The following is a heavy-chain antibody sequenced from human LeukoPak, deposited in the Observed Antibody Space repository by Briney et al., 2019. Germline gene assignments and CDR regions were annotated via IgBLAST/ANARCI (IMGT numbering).Heavy chain of an antibody. CDR1: GGSISSYY. J-gene: IGHJ4*02. Sequence: PSQTLSLTCTVSGGSISSYYWSWIRQPPGKGLEWIGYMYYIGSTNYNPSLKSRISISVDTSKNQVSLELSSVTAADTAVYYCARGPYYYDLDHWGQGTLVTVSS. D-gene: IGHD3-22*01. CDR3: ARGPYYYDLDH. V-gene: IGHV4-59*01. CDR2: MYYIGST.